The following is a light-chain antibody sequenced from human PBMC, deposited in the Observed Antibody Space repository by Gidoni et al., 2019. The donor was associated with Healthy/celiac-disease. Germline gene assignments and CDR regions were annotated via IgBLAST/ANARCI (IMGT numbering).Light chain of an antibody. CDR1: YSDIGTYNY. J-gene: IGLJ3*02. V-gene: IGLV2-8*01. CDR2: EAV. Sequence: QSALTQPPSASGSPGQSVTISCTGSYSDIGTYNYVSWYQQHPGKAPKLIIYEAVKRPSGVPGRFSGATSFNTASLTVSGLQADDEADYFCSSYAGANNWVFGGGTKLTVL. CDR3: SSYAGANNWV.